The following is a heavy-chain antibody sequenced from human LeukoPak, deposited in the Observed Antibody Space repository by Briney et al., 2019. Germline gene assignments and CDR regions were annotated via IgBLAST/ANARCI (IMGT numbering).Heavy chain of an antibody. V-gene: IGHV4-39*07. D-gene: IGHD3-22*01. Sequence: PSETLSLTCTVSGGSISSSSYYWGWIRQPPGKGLEWIGSIYYSGSTYYNPSLKSRVTISVDTSKNQFSLKLSSVTAADTAVYYCARDAIYDSNGYYYVAAFDIWGQGTMVTVSS. CDR1: GGSISSSSYY. CDR3: ARDAIYDSNGYYYVAAFDI. J-gene: IGHJ3*02. CDR2: IYYSGST.